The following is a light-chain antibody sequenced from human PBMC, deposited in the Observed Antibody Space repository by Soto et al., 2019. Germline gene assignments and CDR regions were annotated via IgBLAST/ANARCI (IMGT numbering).Light chain of an antibody. J-gene: IGLJ2*01. CDR3: SSYVGGSTLL. Sequence: QSVLTQPASVSGSPGQSITISCTGTSSDVGNYNLVSWYQQHPGKAPKLMIYEGSKRPSGVSNRFSGSKSGNTASLTISGLQAEDEADYYCSSYVGGSTLLFGGGTKLTAL. CDR2: EGS. V-gene: IGLV2-23*01. CDR1: SSDVGNYNL.